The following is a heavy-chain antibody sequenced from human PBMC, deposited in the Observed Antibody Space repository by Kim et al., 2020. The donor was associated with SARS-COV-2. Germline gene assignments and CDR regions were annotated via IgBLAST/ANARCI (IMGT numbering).Heavy chain of an antibody. CDR2: ISCGGSEK. D-gene: IGHD3-10*01. CDR3: ADGRTLGGLLAHDH. V-gene: IGHV3-23*01. CDR1: GFTFSSCA. J-gene: IGHJ4*02. Sequence: GGSLRLSCAASGFTFSSCAMSWVRQAPGKGLEWVSAISCGGSEKYYADAVKGRFTVSRDNSKNMLYLQMSSLRTEDTAIYYCADGRTLGGLLAHDHWGQGTLVTVSS.